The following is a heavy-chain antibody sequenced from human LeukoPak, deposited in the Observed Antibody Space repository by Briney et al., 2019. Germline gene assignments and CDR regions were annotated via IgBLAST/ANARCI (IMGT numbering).Heavy chain of an antibody. CDR1: GFTFSTNA. CDR2: ISSGSSNI. D-gene: IGHD5-18*01. J-gene: IGHJ4*02. Sequence: GGSLRLSCAASGFTFSTNAINWVRQAPGKGLEWVSYISSGSSNIHYADSVKGRFTISRDNAKNSLYLQLNSLRDEDTAVYYCARAVSGDIYGYGYWGQGTLVTVSS. CDR3: ARAVSGDIYGYGY. V-gene: IGHV3-48*02.